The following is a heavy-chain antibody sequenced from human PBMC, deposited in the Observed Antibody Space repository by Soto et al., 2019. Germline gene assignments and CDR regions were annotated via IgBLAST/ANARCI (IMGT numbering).Heavy chain of an antibody. CDR2: ISYDGSNK. V-gene: IGHV3-30*18. CDR1: GFTFSSYG. J-gene: IGHJ4*02. Sequence: GGSLRLSCAASGFTFSSYGMHWVRQAPGKGLEWVAVISYDGSNKYYADSVKGRFTISRDNSKNTLYLQMNSLRAEDTAVYYCAKEGRGRLDYWGQGTLVTVSS. D-gene: IGHD1-26*01. CDR3: AKEGRGRLDY.